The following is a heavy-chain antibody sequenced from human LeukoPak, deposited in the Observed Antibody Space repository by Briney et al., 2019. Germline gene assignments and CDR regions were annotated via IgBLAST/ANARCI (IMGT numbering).Heavy chain of an antibody. CDR3: AKAVGQWSFDL. J-gene: IGHJ2*01. V-gene: IGHV3-23*01. CDR1: GFMFSTND. CDR2: ISGSGDGT. Sequence: GGSLRLSCVASGFMFSTNDMSWVRQAPGKGLEWVSAISGSGDGTTYDDSVKGRFTISRDNSKNTLYLQMNSLRAEDTAVYYCAKAVGQWSFDLWGRGALVTVSS.